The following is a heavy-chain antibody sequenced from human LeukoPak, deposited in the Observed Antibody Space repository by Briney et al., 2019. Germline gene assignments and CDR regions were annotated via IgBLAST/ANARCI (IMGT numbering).Heavy chain of an antibody. CDR3: ARGPYMGAFDI. V-gene: IGHV4-59*01. Sequence: SETLSLTCTVSGASISSYYWSWIRQPPGKGLEWIGYVYYSGSTNYNPSLKSRVSISVDTSKNQFSLKLSSVTAADTAVYYCARGPYMGAFDIWGQGTMVTVSS. D-gene: IGHD5-18*01. CDR2: VYYSGST. J-gene: IGHJ3*02. CDR1: GASISSYY.